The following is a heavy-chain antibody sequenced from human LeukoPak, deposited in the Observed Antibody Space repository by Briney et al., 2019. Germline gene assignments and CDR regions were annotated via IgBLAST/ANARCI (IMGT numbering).Heavy chain of an antibody. V-gene: IGHV1-69*05. CDR1: GGTFSSYA. Sequence: SVKVSCKASGGTFSSYAISWVRQAPGQGLELMGRIIPIFGTANYAQKFQGRVTITTDESTSTAYMELSSLRSEDTAVYYCAREAKDSGYDSGIDYWGQGTLVTVSS. D-gene: IGHD5-12*01. J-gene: IGHJ4*02. CDR3: AREAKDSGYDSGIDY. CDR2: IIPIFGTA.